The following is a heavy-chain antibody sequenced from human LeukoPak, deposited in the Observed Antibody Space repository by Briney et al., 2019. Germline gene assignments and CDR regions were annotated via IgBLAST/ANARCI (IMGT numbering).Heavy chain of an antibody. CDR1: GFTFSSYA. V-gene: IGHV3-23*01. Sequence: GGSLRLSCAASGFTFSSYAMSWVRQAPGKGLEWVSSISVIGGGTYYADSVKGRYTISRDTSKNTLYLQMNSLRAEDTAVYYCAKHRAGYYGSGSYLDYWGQGTLVTVSS. CDR2: ISVIGGGT. CDR3: AKHRAGYYGSGSYLDY. D-gene: IGHD3-10*01. J-gene: IGHJ4*02.